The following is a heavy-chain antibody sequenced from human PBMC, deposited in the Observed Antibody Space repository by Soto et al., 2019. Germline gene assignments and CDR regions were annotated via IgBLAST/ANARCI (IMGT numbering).Heavy chain of an antibody. V-gene: IGHV3-49*03. J-gene: IGHJ6*03. CDR3: TRGYDFWSGYPPSVYYYMDV. D-gene: IGHD3-3*01. CDR2: IRSKAYGGTT. CDR1: GFTFGDYA. Sequence: GGSLRLSCTASGFTFGDYAMSWFRQAPGKGLEWVGFIRSKAYGGTTEYAASVKGRFTISRDDSKSIAYLQMNSLKTEDTAVYYCTRGYDFWSGYPPSVYYYMDVWGKGTTVTVSS.